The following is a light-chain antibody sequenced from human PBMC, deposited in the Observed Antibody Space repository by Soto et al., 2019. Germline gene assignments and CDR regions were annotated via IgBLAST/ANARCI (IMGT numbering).Light chain of an antibody. CDR3: QQYGSSLWT. CDR1: QSVSSSY. V-gene: IGKV3-20*01. CDR2: GAS. J-gene: IGKJ1*01. Sequence: TQSPSTLSLSPGERATLSCRASQSVSSSYLAWYQQKPGQAPRLLIYGASRRATGIPDRFSGSGSGTDFTLTISRLEPEDFSVYYCQQYGSSLWTFGPGTQVDIK.